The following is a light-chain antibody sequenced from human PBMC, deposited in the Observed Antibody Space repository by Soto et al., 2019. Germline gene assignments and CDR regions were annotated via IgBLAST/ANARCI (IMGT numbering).Light chain of an antibody. CDR2: GVS. CDR1: QSVSSN. Sequence: IVMTQSPATLSLSPGKRATLSCRASQSVSSNLIWYQQKPGQAPRLLIFGVSNRAAGIPARFSGSGSGTDFTLTISSLEPEDFAVYYCQQRSSCPLTFGGGTKVDIK. CDR3: QQRSSCPLT. V-gene: IGKV3D-11*03. J-gene: IGKJ4*01.